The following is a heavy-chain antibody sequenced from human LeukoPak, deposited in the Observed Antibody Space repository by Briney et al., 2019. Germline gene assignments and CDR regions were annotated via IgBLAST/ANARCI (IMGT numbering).Heavy chain of an antibody. J-gene: IGHJ4*02. V-gene: IGHV3-21*04. D-gene: IGHD1-26*01. CDR1: GFTFSSYN. CDR2: ISGSSNYI. CDR3: AKDMGSRATNLDY. Sequence: PGGSLRLSCAASGFTFSSYNMDWVRQAPGKGLEWVSSISGSSNYIYYADSVKGRFTISRDNSQNTLYLQMNSLRAEDTAIYYCAKDMGSRATNLDYWGQGTLVTVSS.